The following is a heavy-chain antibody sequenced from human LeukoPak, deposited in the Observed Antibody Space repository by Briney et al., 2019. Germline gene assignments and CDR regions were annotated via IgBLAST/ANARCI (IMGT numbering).Heavy chain of an antibody. V-gene: IGHV3-23*01. D-gene: IGHD3-22*01. J-gene: IGHJ3*02. CDR1: GFTFSNYA. CDR2: ISARGDST. CDR3: VKIGGSGYYPDI. Sequence: GGSLRLSCAASGFTFSNYAMSWVRQAPGKGLEWVSAISARGDSTYSADSVKGRSTISRDNSKNMLYVQMNSLRAEDTAVYYCVKIGGSGYYPDIWGQGTMVTVSS.